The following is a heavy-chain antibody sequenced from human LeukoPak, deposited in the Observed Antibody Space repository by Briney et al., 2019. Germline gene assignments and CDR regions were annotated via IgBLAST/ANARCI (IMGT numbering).Heavy chain of an antibody. CDR2: IYSTGST. CDR3: ARRHIAAASTLEY. V-gene: IGHV4-59*01. D-gene: IGHD6-13*01. J-gene: IGHJ4*02. Sequence: PSETLSLTCNVSGGTISSYHWSWIRQSPGKGLEWVGFIYSTGSTNYTPSLKSRVTISVDTSKNKFSLKLTSVTAADTAVYYCARRHIAAASTLEYWGQGPLVTVSS. CDR1: GGTISSYH.